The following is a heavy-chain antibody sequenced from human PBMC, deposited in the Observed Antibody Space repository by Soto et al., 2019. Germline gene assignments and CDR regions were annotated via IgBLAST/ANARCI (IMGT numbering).Heavy chain of an antibody. CDR2: MTPNSGNT. Sequence: QVQLMQSGAEVRKPGASVKVSCRASGYTFTDYDINWVRQATGQGLEWLGWMTPNSGNTGYALKFQGRVTLTRDISRSTAYMELSSLTSGDTAVYYCARNLYNTGDFDHWGQGTLVTVSS. J-gene: IGHJ5*02. V-gene: IGHV1-8*02. D-gene: IGHD3-16*01. CDR1: GYTFTDYD. CDR3: ARNLYNTGDFDH.